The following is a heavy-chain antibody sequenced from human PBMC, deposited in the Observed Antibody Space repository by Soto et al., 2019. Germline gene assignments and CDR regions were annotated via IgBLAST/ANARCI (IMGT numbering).Heavy chain of an antibody. J-gene: IGHJ4*02. D-gene: IGHD3-22*01. CDR2: IYYSGIT. CDR1: GGSISSGDYY. V-gene: IGHV4-30-4*01. Sequence: PSETLSLTCTGSGGSISSGDYYWSWIRQPPGKGLEWIGYIYYSGITYYNPSLKTRVTISVNTSNNQFSLKLSYVTAADTAVYYCARELSPVDYGSSGHVGGWGQGALVT. CDR3: ARELSPVDYGSSGHVGG.